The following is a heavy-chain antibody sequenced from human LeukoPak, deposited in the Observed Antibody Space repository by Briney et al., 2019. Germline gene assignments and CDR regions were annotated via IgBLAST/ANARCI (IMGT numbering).Heavy chain of an antibody. J-gene: IGHJ4*02. CDR2: VSYDGSND. D-gene: IGHD5/OR15-5a*01. CDR1: GFPFNAYW. CDR3: ARDVSDYFDY. Sequence: GGSLRLSCAASGFPFNAYWMTWVRQAPGKGLEWVTVVSYDGSNDFYADSVKGRFTISRDNSKNTLYLQMNSLRSEDTAVYFCARDVSDYFDYWGQGILVSVSS. V-gene: IGHV3-30*03.